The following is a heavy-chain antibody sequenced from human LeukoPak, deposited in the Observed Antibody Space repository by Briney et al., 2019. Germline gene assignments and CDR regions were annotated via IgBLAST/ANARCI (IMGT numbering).Heavy chain of an antibody. CDR2: IKQDGSEK. V-gene: IGHV3-7*01. CDR1: GFTFSDYY. J-gene: IGHJ5*02. CDR3: ARAPITMVRGVIHFCWFDP. D-gene: IGHD3-10*01. Sequence: PGGSLRLSCAASGFTFSDYYMSWIRQAPGKGLEWVANIKQDGSEKYYVDSVKGRFTISRDNAKNSLYLQMNSLRAEDTAVYYCARAPITMVRGVIHFCWFDPWGQGTLVTVSS.